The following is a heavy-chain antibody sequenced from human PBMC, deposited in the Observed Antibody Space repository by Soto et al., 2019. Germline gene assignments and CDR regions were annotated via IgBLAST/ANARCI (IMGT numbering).Heavy chain of an antibody. CDR2: IIPIFGSA. CDR3: ARGRGNSAVITTFDY. Sequence: QVQLVQSGAEVKKPGSSVRVSCKSSGGVFSSFALSWVRQAPGQGLEWMGGIIPIFGSANYAQKFQDRVTTTADDSSNTVYMELSSLRSEDTAVYYCARGRGNSAVITTFDYWGQGTLVTVSS. CDR1: GGVFSSFA. V-gene: IGHV1-69*01. J-gene: IGHJ4*02. D-gene: IGHD3-16*01.